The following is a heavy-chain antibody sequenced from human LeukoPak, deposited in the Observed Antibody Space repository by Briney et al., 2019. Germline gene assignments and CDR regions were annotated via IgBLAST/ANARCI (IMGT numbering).Heavy chain of an antibody. CDR3: ASGTSVDPDTFDT. J-gene: IGHJ3*02. Sequence: PSETLSLTCTVSNGSFSLHFWSWVRQSPGKGLEWIGYVSKSGTTHYNPSLKSRVTISVDTSKSHLSLKLSSVTAADTAMYHCASGTSVDPDTFDTWGLGTMVTVSP. CDR1: NGSFSLHF. CDR2: VSKSGTT. V-gene: IGHV4-59*08. D-gene: IGHD6-19*01.